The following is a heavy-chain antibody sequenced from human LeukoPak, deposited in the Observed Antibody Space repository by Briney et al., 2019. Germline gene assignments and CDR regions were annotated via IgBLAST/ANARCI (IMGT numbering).Heavy chain of an antibody. D-gene: IGHD2-15*01. J-gene: IGHJ4*02. Sequence: SETLSLTCTVSGGSISSYYWSWIRHPPGKGLEWIGYIYYSGSTNYNPSLKSRVTISVDTSKNQFSLKLSSVTAADTAVYYCASSYCSGGSCDLGTLDYWGQGTLVTVSS. CDR3: ASSYCSGGSCDLGTLDY. V-gene: IGHV4-59*01. CDR2: IYYSGST. CDR1: GGSISSYY.